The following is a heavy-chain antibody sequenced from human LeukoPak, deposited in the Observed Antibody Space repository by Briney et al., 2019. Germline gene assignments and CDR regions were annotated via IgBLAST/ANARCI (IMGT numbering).Heavy chain of an antibody. CDR3: ARVVSENSGYQGY. D-gene: IGHD3-22*01. Sequence: GGSLRLSCAASGFTFSDYYMSWIRQSPGNGQEWVSYISTSGSTIYYADSVKGRFTVSRDNAKNSLFLQMNSLRAEDTAVYYCARVVSENSGYQGYWGQGTLVTVSS. CDR1: GFTFSDYY. CDR2: ISTSGSTI. V-gene: IGHV3-11*04. J-gene: IGHJ4*02.